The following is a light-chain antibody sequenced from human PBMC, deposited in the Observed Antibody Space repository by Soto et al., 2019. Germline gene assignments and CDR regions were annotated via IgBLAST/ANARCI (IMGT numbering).Light chain of an antibody. Sequence: DIVMTQSLDSLAVSLGERATLNCKSSQSVLYSSNNKNYLAWYQQKAGQPPKLLIYWASTRESGVPDRFSGSGSGTDFTLTISSLQAEDVAVYYCQQYFSTLYTFGQGTKLEIK. CDR2: WAS. V-gene: IGKV4-1*01. J-gene: IGKJ2*01. CDR3: QQYFSTLYT. CDR1: QSVLYSSNNKNY.